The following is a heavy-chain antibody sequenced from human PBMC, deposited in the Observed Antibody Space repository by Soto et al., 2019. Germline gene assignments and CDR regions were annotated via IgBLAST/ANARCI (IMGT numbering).Heavy chain of an antibody. CDR1: GSPISSYY. Sequence: PSETLSLTCNVSGSPISSYYWSWFRQPPGQGLEWVGYIYYTGTTTYNPSLRSRVAISVDASKSQFSLDLRSVTAADTAVYYCARLGDYYQALDYWGHGALVTVSS. CDR3: ARLGDYYQALDY. V-gene: IGHV4-59*08. J-gene: IGHJ4*01. CDR2: IYYTGTT. D-gene: IGHD3-22*01.